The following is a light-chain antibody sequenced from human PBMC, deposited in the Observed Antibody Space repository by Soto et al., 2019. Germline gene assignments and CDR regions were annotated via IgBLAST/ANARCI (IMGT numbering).Light chain of an antibody. CDR1: QSVGSSY. CDR2: GAS. CDR3: QQYDSSPLT. J-gene: IGKJ4*01. V-gene: IGKV3-20*01. Sequence: EIVLTQSPGTLSLSPGERATLSCRASQSVGSSYLAWYQQRPGQAPRLLICGASSRATGIPDRFGGSGSGTDFTLTISRLEPEDFAVYYCQQYDSSPLTFGGGTKVEIK.